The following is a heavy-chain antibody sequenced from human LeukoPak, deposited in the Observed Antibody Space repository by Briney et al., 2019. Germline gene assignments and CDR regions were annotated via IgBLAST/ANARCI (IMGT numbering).Heavy chain of an antibody. D-gene: IGHD3-9*01. CDR2: IWYDGSNK. J-gene: IGHJ4*02. Sequence: GGSLRLSCASSGFTFSSYWMSWVRQAPGKGLEWVAVIWYDGSNKYYADSVKGRFTISRDNSKNTLYLQMNSLRAEDTAVYYCARGGFDWSKDYWGQGTLVTVSS. CDR1: GFTFSSYW. CDR3: ARGGFDWSKDY. V-gene: IGHV3-33*08.